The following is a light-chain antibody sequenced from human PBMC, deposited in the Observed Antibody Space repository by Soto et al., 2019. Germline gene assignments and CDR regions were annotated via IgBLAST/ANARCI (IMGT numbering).Light chain of an antibody. V-gene: IGKV3D-15*01. CDR3: QQYGCSLT. J-gene: IGKJ4*01. Sequence: IVVTQSPVTLSVSPGERAPLSCRASQSVCSNLAWFQRKPGQAPSLLIYGASNRATGIPARFSGSGSGTDFTLTISSLEPEDFAVYCCQQYGCSLTFGRGTKVDIK. CDR2: GAS. CDR1: QSVCSN.